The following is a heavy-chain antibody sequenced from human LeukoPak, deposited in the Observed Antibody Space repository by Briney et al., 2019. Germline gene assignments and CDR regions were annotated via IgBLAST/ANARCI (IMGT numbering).Heavy chain of an antibody. CDR2: INHSGST. V-gene: IGHV4-34*01. Sequence: SETLSLTCAVYRGSFSGYYRSWISQPQGKGLEWIGEINHSGSTNYNPSLKSRVTISVDTSKNQFSLKLSSVTAADTAVYYCARGLIVGATQGVYYFDYWGQGTLVTVSS. D-gene: IGHD1-26*01. CDR1: RGSFSGYY. J-gene: IGHJ4*02. CDR3: ARGLIVGATQGVYYFDY.